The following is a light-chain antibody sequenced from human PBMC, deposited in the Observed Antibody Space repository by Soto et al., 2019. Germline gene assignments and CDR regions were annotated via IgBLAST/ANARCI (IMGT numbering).Light chain of an antibody. J-gene: IGLJ1*01. CDR3: SSYTSSSTLEV. CDR1: SSDVGGYNY. CDR2: DVS. Sequence: QSVLTQPASVSGSPGQSITISCTGTSSDVGGYNYVSWYQQHPGKAPKLMIYDVSNRPSGVSNRFSGSKSGNTASLTISGLQAEDEADYYCSSYTSSSTLEVFGTRTKVTVL. V-gene: IGLV2-14*01.